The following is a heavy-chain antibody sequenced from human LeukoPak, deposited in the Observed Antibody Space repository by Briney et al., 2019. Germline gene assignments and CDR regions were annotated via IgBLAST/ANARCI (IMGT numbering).Heavy chain of an antibody. CDR3: ARAGIESSQYFHYAMDV. CDR2: IYHGGTS. D-gene: IGHD6-13*01. CDR1: GDSINTLKW. V-gene: IGHV4/OR15-8*01. J-gene: IGHJ6*02. Sequence: PSETLSLTCVVSGDSINTLKWWTWVRQSPGKGLEWIGEIYHGGTSSYNPSLQSRVPMSLDKSKNQFSLKLNSVTAADTAVYYCARAGIESSQYFHYAMDVWGPGTTVTVSS.